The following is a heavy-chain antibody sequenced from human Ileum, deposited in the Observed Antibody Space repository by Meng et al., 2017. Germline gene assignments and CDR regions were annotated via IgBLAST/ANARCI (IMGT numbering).Heavy chain of an antibody. Sequence: QVPLQESGPGLVRPSETLSLFCTVSGGSVSTSDYQWGWIRQPPGKGLEWIGYAGTNYNPSLKSRVTISVDTSKRQFSLKLTSVTAADTAVYYCARDHWGSLDYWGQGILVTVSS. J-gene: IGHJ4*02. CDR1: GGSVSTSDYQ. D-gene: IGHD7-27*01. CDR2: AGT. V-gene: IGHV4-61*08. CDR3: ARDHWGSLDY.